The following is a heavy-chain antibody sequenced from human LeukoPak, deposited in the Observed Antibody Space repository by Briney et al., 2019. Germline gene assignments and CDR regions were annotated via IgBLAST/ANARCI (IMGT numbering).Heavy chain of an antibody. V-gene: IGHV3-21*01. D-gene: IGHD5-12*01. CDR3: ARGSGYGEFDY. Sequence: GGSLRLSCAASGFTFSSYSMNWVRQAPGKGLEWVSSISSSSTYIYYADSVKGRFTISRDNSKNTLYLQMNSLRAEGTAVYYCARGSGYGEFDYWGQGTLVTVSS. J-gene: IGHJ4*02. CDR1: GFTFSSYS. CDR2: ISSSSTYI.